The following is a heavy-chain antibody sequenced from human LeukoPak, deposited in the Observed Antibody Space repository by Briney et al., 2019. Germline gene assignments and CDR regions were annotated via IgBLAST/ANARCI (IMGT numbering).Heavy chain of an antibody. Sequence: SGGSLRLSCAASGFTFSSYAMSWVRQAPGKGLEWVSAISGSGGSTYYADSVKGRFTISRDNSKNTLYLQMNSLRAEDTAVYYCARSFNYYGSGSYHYWGQGTLVTVSS. D-gene: IGHD3-10*01. CDR1: GFTFSSYA. J-gene: IGHJ4*02. CDR2: ISGSGGST. CDR3: ARSFNYYGSGSYHY. V-gene: IGHV3-23*01.